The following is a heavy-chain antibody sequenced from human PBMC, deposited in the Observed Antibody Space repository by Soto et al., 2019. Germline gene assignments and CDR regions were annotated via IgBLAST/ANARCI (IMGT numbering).Heavy chain of an antibody. Sequence: HPGGSLRLSCATSGFTFNTYAMHWVRQAPGKGLELVAIISYDGSNKYYADSVKGRFTISRDNPKNTVYLEMSSLRPEDTAVYYCARDLSRGITMIALEIHYWGQGTLVTVSS. CDR2: ISYDGSNK. J-gene: IGHJ4*02. CDR1: GFTFNTYA. CDR3: ARDLSRGITMIALEIHY. D-gene: IGHD3-22*01. V-gene: IGHV3-30-3*01.